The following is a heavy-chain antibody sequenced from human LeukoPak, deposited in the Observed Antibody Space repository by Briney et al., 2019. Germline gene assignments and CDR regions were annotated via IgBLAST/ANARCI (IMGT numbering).Heavy chain of an antibody. D-gene: IGHD5-18*01. CDR2: IIPILGIA. J-gene: IGHJ4*02. CDR1: GGTFSSYA. CDR3: ARDRGYSYGYSDY. Sequence: SVKVSCKASGGTFSSYAISWVRQAPGQGLEWMGRIIPILGIANYAQKFQGRVTITADKSTSTAYMELSSLRSEDTAVYYCARDRGYSYGYSDYWGQGTLVTVSS. V-gene: IGHV1-69*04.